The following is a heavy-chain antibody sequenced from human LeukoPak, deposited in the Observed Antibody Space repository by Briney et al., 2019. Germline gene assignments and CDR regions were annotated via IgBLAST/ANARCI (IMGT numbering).Heavy chain of an antibody. CDR2: IYTSGST. CDR1: GGSISSYY. Sequence: PSETLSLTCTVSGGSISSYYWSWIRQPAGKGLEWIGRIYTSGSTNYNPSLKSRVTMSVDTSKNQFSLKLSSVTAADTAVYYCARDLYCSGGSCLDYWGQGTLVTVSS. J-gene: IGHJ4*02. CDR3: ARDLYCSGGSCLDY. V-gene: IGHV4-4*07. D-gene: IGHD2-15*01.